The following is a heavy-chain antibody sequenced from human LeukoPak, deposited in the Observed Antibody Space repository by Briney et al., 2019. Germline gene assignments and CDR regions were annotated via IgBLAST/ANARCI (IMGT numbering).Heavy chain of an antibody. CDR1: GFTVSSNY. CDR3: ARFYYDDTGVSYYFDS. V-gene: IGHV4-59*02. CDR2: VYYNAGT. J-gene: IGHJ4*02. D-gene: IGHD3-16*01. Sequence: PGGSLRLACAASGFTVSSNYMNWIRQPPGKGLEWIGYVYYNAGTKYNPSLEGRITISVDPSKNQFSLRLNSVTAADTAIYYCARFYYDDTGVSYYFDSWGQGTLVTVSS.